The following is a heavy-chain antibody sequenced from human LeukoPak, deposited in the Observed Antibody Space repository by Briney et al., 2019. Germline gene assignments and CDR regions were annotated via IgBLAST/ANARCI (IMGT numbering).Heavy chain of an antibody. CDR1: GFTFSSYE. D-gene: IGHD4-23*01. J-gene: IGHJ4*02. CDR2: ISSSGSTI. CDR3: ARVPRWYVIDY. V-gene: IGHV3-48*03. Sequence: PGGSLRPSCAASGFTFSSYEMKWVRQAPGKGLEWVSYISSSGSTIYYADSVKGRFTISRDNAKNSLYLQMNSLRAEDTAVYYCARVPRWYVIDYWGQGTLVTVSS.